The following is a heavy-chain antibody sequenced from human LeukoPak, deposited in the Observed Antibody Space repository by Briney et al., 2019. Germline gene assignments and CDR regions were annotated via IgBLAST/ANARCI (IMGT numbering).Heavy chain of an antibody. CDR3: AREYTAMAYDY. D-gene: IGHD5-18*01. CDR1: GFTFSSYS. V-gene: IGHV3-21*01. J-gene: IGHJ4*02. Sequence: GGCLRLSCAASGFTFSSYSMNWVRQAPGKGLEWVSSISSTSTYIYYADSVKGRFTISRDNARNSLFLQMNNLRVDDSAVYYCAREYTAMAYDYWGQGNLVTVSS. CDR2: ISSTSTYI.